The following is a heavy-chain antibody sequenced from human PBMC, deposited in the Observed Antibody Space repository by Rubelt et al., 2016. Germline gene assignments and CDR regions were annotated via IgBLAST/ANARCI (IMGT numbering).Heavy chain of an antibody. V-gene: IGHV3-33*08. J-gene: IGHJ3*02. CDR2: IWYDGSNK. CDR1: GFTFSSYA. D-gene: IGHD2-2*01. CDR3: AREIPGWGYCSSTSCWTMGAFDI. Sequence: HRGGSLRLSCAASGFTFSSYAMSWVRQAPGKGLEWVAVIWYDGSNKYYADSVKGRFTISRDNSKNTLYLQMNSLRAEDTAVYYCAREIPGWGYCSSTSCWTMGAFDIWGQGTMVTVSS.